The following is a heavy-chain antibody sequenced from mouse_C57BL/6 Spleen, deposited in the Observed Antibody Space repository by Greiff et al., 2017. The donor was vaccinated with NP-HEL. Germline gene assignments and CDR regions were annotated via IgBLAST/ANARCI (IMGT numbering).Heavy chain of an antibody. D-gene: IGHD2-3*01. V-gene: IGHV1-15*01. CDR1: GYTFTDYE. CDR3: TGWLLYYAMDY. CDR2: IDPETGGT. Sequence: VQLQQSGAELVRPGASVTLSCKASGYTFTDYEMHWVKQTPVHGLEWIGAIDPETGGTAYNQKFKGKAILTADKSSSTAYMELRSLTSEDSAVYYCTGWLLYYAMDYWGQGTSVTVSS. J-gene: IGHJ4*01.